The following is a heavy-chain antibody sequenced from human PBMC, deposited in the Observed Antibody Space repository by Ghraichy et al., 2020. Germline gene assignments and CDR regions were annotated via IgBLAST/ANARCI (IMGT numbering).Heavy chain of an antibody. CDR1: GGTFSSYA. CDR3: AREGGGGTYYFDS. CDR2: ILSIFVTA. Sequence: SVKVSCKASGGTFSSYAISWVRQAPGQGLEWMGGILSIFVTANYAQKFHGRVTITADESTSTAYMELSSLRSEDTAVYYCAREGGGGTYYFDSWGQETLSTVS. V-gene: IGHV1-69*13. D-gene: IGHD4-23*01. J-gene: IGHJ4*02.